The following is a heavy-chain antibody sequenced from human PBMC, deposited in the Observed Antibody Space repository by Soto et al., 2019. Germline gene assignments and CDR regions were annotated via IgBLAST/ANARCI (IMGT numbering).Heavy chain of an antibody. CDR3: ARLRIATNNYKWFDP. Sequence: SETLSLTCSVSGAALNSGNYYWSWIRQVPVKGLEWIGHIYVTGAVDYNPSLRDRITISQDTSERQFSLNLRLVTAADTAVYYCARLRIATNNYKWFDPWGQGALVTVPQ. CDR1: GAALNSGNYY. V-gene: IGHV4-31*03. CDR2: IYVTGAV. J-gene: IGHJ5*02. D-gene: IGHD2-21*01.